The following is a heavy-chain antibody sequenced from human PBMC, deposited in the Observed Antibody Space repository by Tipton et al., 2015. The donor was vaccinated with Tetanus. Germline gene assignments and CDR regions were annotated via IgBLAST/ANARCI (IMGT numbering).Heavy chain of an antibody. Sequence: TLSLTCTVSGGSISGYFWTWILQPPGKGLECLGYIFYTGITKYNPPFESRVTMSVDTSMNQISLKLRSVTAADTALYFCARYHCTGTTCQRLDLWGHGTLVTVSS. J-gene: IGHJ5*02. CDR1: GGSISGYF. CDR3: ARYHCTGTTCQRLDL. D-gene: IGHD2-8*02. CDR2: IFYTGIT. V-gene: IGHV4-59*01.